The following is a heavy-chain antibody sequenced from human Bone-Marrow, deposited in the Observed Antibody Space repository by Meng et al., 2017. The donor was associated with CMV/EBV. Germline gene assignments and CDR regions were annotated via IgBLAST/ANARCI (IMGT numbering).Heavy chain of an antibody. CDR2: ISYDGSNK. CDR3: ARDRGITGRYGMDV. J-gene: IGHJ6*02. Sequence: SGITIRSYDLLWVRQAPGKGLEWVAVISYDGSNKYYADSVKGRFTISRDNSKNTLYLQMNSLRAEDTAVYYCARDRGITGRYGMDVWGQGTTVTVSS. V-gene: IGHV3-30*04. CDR1: GITIRSYD. D-gene: IGHD1-20*01.